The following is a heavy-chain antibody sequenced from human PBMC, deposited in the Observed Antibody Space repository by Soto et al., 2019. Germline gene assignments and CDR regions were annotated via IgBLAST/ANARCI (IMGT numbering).Heavy chain of an antibody. CDR2: ISGSGGST. V-gene: IGHV3-23*01. J-gene: IGHJ4*02. CDR1: GFTFSSYA. D-gene: IGHD2-2*03. CDR3: ATVDLSY. Sequence: PGGSLRLSCAASGFTFSSYAMSWVRQAPGKGLEWVSAISGSGGSTYYADYVKGRFTISRDNSKNTLYLKMTSLRAWDTAVYYWATVDLSYWGQGTLVTVSS.